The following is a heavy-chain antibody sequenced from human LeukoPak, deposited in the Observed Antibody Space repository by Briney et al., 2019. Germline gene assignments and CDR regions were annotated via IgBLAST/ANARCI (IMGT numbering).Heavy chain of an antibody. CDR1: GYTFTGYY. CDR3: ARALGIAMVIPYFDC. V-gene: IGHV1-2*02. J-gene: IGHJ4*02. Sequence: ASVKVSCKASGYTFTGYYMHWVRQAPGQGLEWKGWINPNSGGTNYSQKFQGRVTMTRDTSISTAYMELSRLRSDDTAVYYCARALGIAMVIPYFDCWGQGTLVTVSS. D-gene: IGHD5-18*01. CDR2: INPNSGGT.